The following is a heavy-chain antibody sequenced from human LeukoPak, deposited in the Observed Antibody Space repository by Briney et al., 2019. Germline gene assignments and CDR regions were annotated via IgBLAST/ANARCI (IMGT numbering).Heavy chain of an antibody. Sequence: SETLSLTCTVSGGSISSYYWSWIRQPPGKGLEWIGYIYYSGSTNYNPSLKGRVTISVDTSKNQFSLKLSSVTAADTAVYYCARDGDATVTTGSAYYYGMDVWGKGTTVTVSS. V-gene: IGHV4-59*01. D-gene: IGHD4-17*01. CDR3: ARDGDATVTTGSAYYYGMDV. CDR1: GGSISSYY. CDR2: IYYSGST. J-gene: IGHJ6*04.